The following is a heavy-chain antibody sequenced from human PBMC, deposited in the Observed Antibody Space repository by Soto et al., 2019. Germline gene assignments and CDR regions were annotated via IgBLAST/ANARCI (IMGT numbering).Heavy chain of an antibody. CDR1: GYTFTGYY. D-gene: IGHD2-2*01. V-gene: IGHV1-2*04. J-gene: IGHJ3*02. Sequence: GASVKVSCKASGYTFTGYYMHWVRQAPGQGLEWMGWINPNSGGTNYAQKFQGWVTMTRDTSISTAYMELSRLRSDDTAVYYCARDIEDCSSTSCYGMPGAFDIWGQGTMVTGSS. CDR3: ARDIEDCSSTSCYGMPGAFDI. CDR2: INPNSGGT.